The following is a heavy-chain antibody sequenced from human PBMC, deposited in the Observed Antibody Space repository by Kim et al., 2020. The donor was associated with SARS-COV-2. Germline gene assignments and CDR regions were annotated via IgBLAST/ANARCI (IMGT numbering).Heavy chain of an antibody. CDR3: ARDLNIGVVPAADGLVIAAAGRGPNDAFDI. Sequence: GGSLRLSCAASGFTFSSYSMNWVRQAPGKGLEWVSSISSSSSYIYYADSVKGRFTISRDNAKNSLYLQMNSLRAEDTAVYYCARDLNIGVVPAADGLVIAAAGRGPNDAFDIWGQGTMVTVSS. D-gene: IGHD2-2*01. CDR2: ISSSSSYI. CDR1: GFTFSSYS. J-gene: IGHJ3*02. V-gene: IGHV3-21*04.